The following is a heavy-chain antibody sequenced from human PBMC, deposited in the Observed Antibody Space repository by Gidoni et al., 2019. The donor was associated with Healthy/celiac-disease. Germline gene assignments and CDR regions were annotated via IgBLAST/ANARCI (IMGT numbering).Heavy chain of an antibody. CDR3: AMSYGSGSYPLLDY. D-gene: IGHD3-10*01. CDR2: INHSGST. J-gene: IGHJ4*02. Sequence: QVQLQQWGAGLLKPSETLSLTCAVYGGSFSGYYWSWIRQPPGKGLEWIGEINHSGSTNYNPSLKSRVTISVDTSKNQFSLKLSSVTAADTAVYYCAMSYGSGSYPLLDYWGQGTLVTVSS. CDR1: GGSFSGYY. V-gene: IGHV4-34*01.